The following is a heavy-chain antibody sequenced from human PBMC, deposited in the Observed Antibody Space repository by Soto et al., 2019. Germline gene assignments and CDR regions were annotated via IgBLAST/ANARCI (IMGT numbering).Heavy chain of an antibody. D-gene: IGHD6-19*01. CDR1: GLTFDDNA. CDR3: SKDQTRSGWYDFDY. Sequence: EVQLVESGGGLVQPGRSLRLSCAASGLTFDDNAMQLFRQAPGKGLEWVSGISWNSGSIGYADSVKGRFTISRDNAKNSLYLQMNTLRAEDTALYYCSKDQTRSGWYDFDYWGQGTQVTVSS. CDR2: ISWNSGSI. J-gene: IGHJ4*02. V-gene: IGHV3-9*01.